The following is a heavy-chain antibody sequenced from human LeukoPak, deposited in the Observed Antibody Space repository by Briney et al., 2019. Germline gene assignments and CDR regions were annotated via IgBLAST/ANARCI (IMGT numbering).Heavy chain of an antibody. D-gene: IGHD5-12*01. CDR1: GGSFSGYY. J-gene: IGHJ4*02. Sequence: PSETLSLTCAVYGGSFSGYYLSWIRQPPGKGLEWIGEINHSGSTNYNPSLKSRVTISVDTSKNQFSLKLSSVTAADTAVYYCAILASNRGYSGYDTGSGFDYWGQGTLVTVSS. V-gene: IGHV4-34*01. CDR3: AILASNRGYSGYDTGSGFDY. CDR2: INHSGST.